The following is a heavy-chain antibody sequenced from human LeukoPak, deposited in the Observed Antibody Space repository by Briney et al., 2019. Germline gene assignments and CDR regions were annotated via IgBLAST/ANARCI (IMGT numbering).Heavy chain of an antibody. V-gene: IGHV4-59*01. D-gene: IGHD3-3*01. Sequence: SEALSLTCTVSGGSISSYYWSWIRQPPGKGLEWIGYIYYSGSTNYNPSLKSRVTISVDTSKNQFSLKLSSVTAADTAVYYCASTPLYDFWSGYSNDYYYYYGMDVWGQGTTVTVSS. J-gene: IGHJ6*02. CDR1: GGSISSYY. CDR2: IYYSGST. CDR3: ASTPLYDFWSGYSNDYYYYYGMDV.